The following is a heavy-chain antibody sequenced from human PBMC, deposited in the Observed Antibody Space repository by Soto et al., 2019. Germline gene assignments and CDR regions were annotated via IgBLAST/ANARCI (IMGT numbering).Heavy chain of an antibody. CDR3: AKDIRNVLRYFDWPTACYYYYGMDV. D-gene: IGHD3-9*01. Sequence: GGSLRLSCAASGFTFSSYGMHWVRQAPGKGLEWVAVISYDGSNKYYADSVKGRFTISRDNSKNTLYLQMNSLRAEDTAVYYCAKDIRNVLRYFDWPTACYYYYGMDVWGQGTTVTVSS. CDR2: ISYDGSNK. J-gene: IGHJ6*02. CDR1: GFTFSSYG. V-gene: IGHV3-30*18.